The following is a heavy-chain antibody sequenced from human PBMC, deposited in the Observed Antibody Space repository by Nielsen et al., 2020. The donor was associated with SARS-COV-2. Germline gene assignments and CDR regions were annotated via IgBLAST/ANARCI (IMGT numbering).Heavy chain of an antibody. J-gene: IGHJ4*02. CDR1: GGTFSSYA. CDR2: IIPIFGTA. CDR3: ASPAGGQAMVTYFDY. D-gene: IGHD4-23*01. Sequence: SVKVSCKASGGTFSSYAISWVRQAPGQGLEWMGGIIPIFGTANYAQKFQGRVTITADESTSTAYMELSSLRSEDTAVYYCASPAGGQAMVTYFDYWGQGTLVTVSS. V-gene: IGHV1-69*13.